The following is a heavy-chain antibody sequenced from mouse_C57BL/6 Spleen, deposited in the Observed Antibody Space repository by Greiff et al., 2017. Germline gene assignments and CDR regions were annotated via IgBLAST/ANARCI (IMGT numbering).Heavy chain of an antibody. CDR3: VCSPLFTTAVASRSFYYFDY. Sequence: EVQLQQSGPELVKPGASVKISCKASGYTFTDYYMNWVKQSHGKSLEWIGNINPNNGGTSYNQKFKGKATLTVDKSYSTAYMELRSLTSEDSAVYYCVCSPLFTTAVASRSFYYFDYWGQGTTLTVSS. J-gene: IGHJ2*01. D-gene: IGHD1-1*01. CDR2: INPNNGGT. CDR1: GYTFTDYY. V-gene: IGHV1-26*01.